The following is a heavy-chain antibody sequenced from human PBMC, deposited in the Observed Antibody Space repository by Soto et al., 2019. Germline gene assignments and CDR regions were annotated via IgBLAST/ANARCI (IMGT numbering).Heavy chain of an antibody. CDR1: GFTFSDYY. D-gene: IGHD3-22*01. CDR3: AKASSGYRSDDFDI. Sequence: SLRLSCAASGFTFSDYYMSWIRQAPGKGLEWVSYISSSSSYTNYADSVKGRCTISRDSAKNSLYLQMNSLRAEDTAVYYCAKASSGYRSDDFDISGQGTMVPVSS. J-gene: IGHJ3*02. V-gene: IGHV3-11*05. CDR2: ISSSSSYT.